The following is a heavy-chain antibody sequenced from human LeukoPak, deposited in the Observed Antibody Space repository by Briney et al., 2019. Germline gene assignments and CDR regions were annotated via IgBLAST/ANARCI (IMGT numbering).Heavy chain of an antibody. V-gene: IGHV3-23*01. D-gene: IGHD5-24*01. CDR3: ASEGRLQGNAFDI. Sequence: GGSLRLSCAASGFTFTSYVMSWVRQAPGKGLEWVSSISGSGGTKNYADSVKGRFTISRDNSENTLYLQMNSLRAEDTAVYYCASEGRLQGNAFDIWGQGTMVTVSS. J-gene: IGHJ3*02. CDR2: ISGSGGTK. CDR1: GFTFTSYV.